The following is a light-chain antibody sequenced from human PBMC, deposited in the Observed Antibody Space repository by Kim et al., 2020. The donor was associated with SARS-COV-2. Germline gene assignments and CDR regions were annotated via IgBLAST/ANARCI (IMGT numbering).Light chain of an antibody. J-gene: IGKJ4*01. CDR3: QQYGSSPLT. CDR1: EGVSSTY. CDR2: GAS. V-gene: IGKV3-20*01. Sequence: LSPGERAPPSCRASEGVSSTYLAWYQQRPGQAPRLLIYGASSRATGIPDRFSGSGSGTDFTLTISRLEPEDFTVYYCQQYGSSPLTFGGGTKLEI.